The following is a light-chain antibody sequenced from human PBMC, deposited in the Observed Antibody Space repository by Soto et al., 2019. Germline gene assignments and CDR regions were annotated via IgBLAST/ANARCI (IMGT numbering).Light chain of an antibody. CDR2: DTS. J-gene: IGKJ5*01. CDR1: QSVSSK. Sequence: EIVMTQSPATLSVSPWERAALSCRASQSVSSKLAWYRQRPGQAPRLVIYDTSTRATGVPARFSGSGSGTEFTLTISSLQSEDFGVYYCQQYNDWFSITFGQGTRLEIK. V-gene: IGKV3-15*01. CDR3: QQYNDWFSIT.